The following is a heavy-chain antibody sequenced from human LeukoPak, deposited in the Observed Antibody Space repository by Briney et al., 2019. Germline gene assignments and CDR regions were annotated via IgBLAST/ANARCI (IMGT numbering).Heavy chain of an antibody. CDR2: INPSGGST. Sequence: ASVKVSCKASGYTFASYYMHWVRRAPGQGLEWMGIINPSGGSTSYAQKFQGRVTMTRDTSTSTVYMELSSLRSEDTAVYYCASRSDSSGSGRYFDYWGQGTLVTVSS. CDR1: GYTFASYY. CDR3: ASRSDSSGSGRYFDY. J-gene: IGHJ4*02. V-gene: IGHV1-46*01. D-gene: IGHD3-22*01.